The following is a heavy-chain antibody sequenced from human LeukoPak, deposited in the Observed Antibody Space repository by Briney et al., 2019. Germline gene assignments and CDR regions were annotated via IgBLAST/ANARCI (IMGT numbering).Heavy chain of an antibody. V-gene: IGHV4-59*01. J-gene: IGHJ2*01. D-gene: IGHD2-8*01. CDR2: IDYSGST. CDR3: ARVGQGCFDL. CDR1: GGSISTYY. Sequence: SETLSLTCTVSGGSISTYYWSWIRQPPGKGLEWIGYIDYSGSTNYNPSLKSRVTISVDTSKNQFSLKLNTVTAADTAVYYCARVGQGCFDLWGRGTLVTVSS.